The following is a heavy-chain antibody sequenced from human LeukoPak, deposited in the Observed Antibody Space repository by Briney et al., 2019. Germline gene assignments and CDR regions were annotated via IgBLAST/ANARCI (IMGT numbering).Heavy chain of an antibody. CDR3: VRKGVRGGGDH. CDR1: GLTFSDDH. V-gene: IGHV3-11*01. Sequence: KTGGSLRLSCVASGLTFSDDHVSVSRQAPGKGLEWASYISPGSHSIYYVYSMKGPFTLSRDNAKNSLYLQMNSLRVDDTALYYCVRKGVRGGGDHWGQGTLVTVSS. CDR2: ISPGSHSI. D-gene: IGHD3-16*01. J-gene: IGHJ4*02.